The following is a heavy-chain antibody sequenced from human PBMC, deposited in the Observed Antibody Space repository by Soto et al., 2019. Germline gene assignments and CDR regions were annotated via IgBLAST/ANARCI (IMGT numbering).Heavy chain of an antibody. CDR1: GFTFSSYA. V-gene: IGHV3-30-3*01. D-gene: IGHD3-10*01. Sequence: QVQLVESGGGVVQPGRSLRLSCAASGFTFSSYAMHWVRQAPGKGLEWVAVISYDGSNKYYADSVKGRFTISRDNSKNTLYLQMNSLRAEDTAVYYCAREGTPMVRGVTPYPWVYYYGMDVWGQGTTVTVSS. J-gene: IGHJ6*02. CDR3: AREGTPMVRGVTPYPWVYYYGMDV. CDR2: ISYDGSNK.